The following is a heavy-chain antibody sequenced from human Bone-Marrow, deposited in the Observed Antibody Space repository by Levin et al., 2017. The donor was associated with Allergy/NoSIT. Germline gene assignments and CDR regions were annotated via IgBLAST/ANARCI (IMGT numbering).Heavy chain of an antibody. V-gene: IGHV3-23*01. CDR2: LSETGGTA. CDR1: GFAFSSSV. CDR3: ARRRPTWGQFDD. J-gene: IGHJ4*02. D-gene: IGHD3-16*01. Sequence: GGSLRLSCVASGFAFSSSVMNWVRQAPGKGLEWVSSLSETGGTAFYADSVKGRITISRDTSKNTLYLQMNRLRAEDTALSYCARRRPTWGQFDDWGQGTLLTVSS.